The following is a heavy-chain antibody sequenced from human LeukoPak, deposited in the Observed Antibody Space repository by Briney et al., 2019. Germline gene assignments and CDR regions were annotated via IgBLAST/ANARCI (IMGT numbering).Heavy chain of an antibody. J-gene: IGHJ4*02. V-gene: IGHV1-24*01. Sequence: GASVKVSCKVSGDIFTPLSIHWVRQAPGKGLEWMGGFDPEDEETFYAQKFQGRVTMTEDRSTYTAYMELSRLRFDDTAVYYCATATSVIRDNFDFWGQGTLVTVSS. D-gene: IGHD2-2*01. CDR2: FDPEDEET. CDR1: GDIFTPLS. CDR3: ATATSVIRDNFDF.